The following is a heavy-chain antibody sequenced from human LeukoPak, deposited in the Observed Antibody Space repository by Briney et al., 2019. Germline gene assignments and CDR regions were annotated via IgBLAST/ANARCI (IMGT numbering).Heavy chain of an antibody. CDR2: ISGSGGGT. J-gene: IGHJ4*02. CDR1: GFTLRTYD. CDR3: ARKDISTWYFDY. Sequence: PGGSLRLSCAASGFTLRTYDMSWVRQAPGKGLEWVSGISGSGGGTYYADSVRGRFTISRDNSKNTLYLQMNSLRAEDTAVYYCARKDISTWYFDYCGQGTLVTVSS. D-gene: IGHD6-13*01. V-gene: IGHV3-23*01.